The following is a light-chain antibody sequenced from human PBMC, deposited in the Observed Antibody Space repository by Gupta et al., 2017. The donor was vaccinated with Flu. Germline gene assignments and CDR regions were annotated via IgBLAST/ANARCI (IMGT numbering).Light chain of an antibody. CDR1: QSVLYSANNRNY. CDR2: WAS. J-gene: IGKJ4*01. CDR3: QQYSTTPLT. V-gene: IGKV4-1*01. Sequence: CKSSQSVLYSANNRNYLAWYQQKPGQPPKLLICWASSRESGVPDRFSGSGSGTDFTLTISSLQAEDVAVYYCQQYSTTPLTFGGGTKVEIK.